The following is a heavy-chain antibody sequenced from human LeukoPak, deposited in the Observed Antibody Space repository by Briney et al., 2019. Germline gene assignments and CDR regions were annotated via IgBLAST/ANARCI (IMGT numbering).Heavy chain of an antibody. CDR3: ARDYAGSPDS. CDR2: LNADGSTT. J-gene: IGHJ4*02. D-gene: IGHD3-10*01. Sequence: WGSLRRSGTGSTFTFITYWSNWVRQSQGSGRVWVAILNADGSTTTHAASVKGRFNIPRDNAKNTAYLQMNSLRDEHTVVYFCARDYAGSPDSWGQGTLVTASP. CDR1: TFTFITYW. V-gene: IGHV3-74*03.